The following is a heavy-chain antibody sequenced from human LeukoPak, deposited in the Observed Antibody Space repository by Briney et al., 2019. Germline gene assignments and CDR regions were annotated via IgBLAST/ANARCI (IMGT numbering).Heavy chain of an antibody. CDR3: ARGPRK. CDR1: GGSITIGTW. J-gene: IGHJ3*01. CDR2: VYYSGSP. Sequence: PSGTQSLTCAVSGGSITIGTWWTWVRQPPGQGLEWIGEVYYSGSPNYNSSLKSRVTISLDKTKNQFLLNLTSVTAADTAVYYCARGPRKWGQGTMVTVSS. V-gene: IGHV4-4*02.